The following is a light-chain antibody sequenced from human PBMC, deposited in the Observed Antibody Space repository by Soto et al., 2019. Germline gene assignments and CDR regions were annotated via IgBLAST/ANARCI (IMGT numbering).Light chain of an antibody. Sequence: DIQVTQSPPTLSASVGDRVTLTRRALQTISTWMAWYQQKPGKAPKLLVYDASTLQSGVASRFSGSGSGTEFTLIISGLQPDDSATYYCQQYTNTNNPWMFGQGTKVDIK. J-gene: IGKJ1*01. CDR1: QTISTW. V-gene: IGKV1-5*01. CDR2: DAS. CDR3: QQYTNTNNPWM.